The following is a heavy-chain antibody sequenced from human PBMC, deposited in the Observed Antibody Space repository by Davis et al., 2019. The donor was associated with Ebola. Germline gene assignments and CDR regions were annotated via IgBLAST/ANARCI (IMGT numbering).Heavy chain of an antibody. D-gene: IGHD4/OR15-4a*01. J-gene: IGHJ2*01. CDR1: GYTFTSYG. Sequence: ASVKVSCKASGYTFTSYGISWVRQAPGQGLEWMGWISAYNGNTNYAQKLQGRVTMTTDTSTSTAYMELRSLRSDDTAVYYCARPIEKRCSPGCFDLWGRGTLVTVSS. CDR3: ARPIEKRCSPGCFDL. CDR2: ISAYNGNT. V-gene: IGHV1-18*01.